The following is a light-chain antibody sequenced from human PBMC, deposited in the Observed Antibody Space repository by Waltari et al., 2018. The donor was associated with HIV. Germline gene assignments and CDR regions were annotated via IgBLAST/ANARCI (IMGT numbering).Light chain of an antibody. J-gene: IGKJ1*01. V-gene: IGKV3-20*01. CDR2: GAS. Sequence: ELVLTQSPGTLSLSPGERATISCRASQSVSNSYLAWYQQKPGQAPRLLICGASSRATGIPDRFSGSGSGTDFTLTISRLEPEDFAVYYCQQYGSSRTFGQGTKVEIK. CDR3: QQYGSSRT. CDR1: QSVSNSY.